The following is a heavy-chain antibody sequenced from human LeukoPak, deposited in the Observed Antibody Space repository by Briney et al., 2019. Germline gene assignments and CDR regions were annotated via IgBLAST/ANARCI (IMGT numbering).Heavy chain of an antibody. CDR2: IWYDGSNK. J-gene: IGHJ4*02. D-gene: IGHD2/OR15-2a*01. CDR3: ARDSFPDGYFDY. CDR1: GFTLSSYG. V-gene: IGHV3-33*01. Sequence: SGGSLRLSCAASGFTLSSYGMHWVRQAPGKGLEWVAVIWYDGSNKYYADSVKGRFTISRDNSKNTLYLQMNSLRAEDTAVYYCARDSFPDGYFDYWGQGTLVTVSS.